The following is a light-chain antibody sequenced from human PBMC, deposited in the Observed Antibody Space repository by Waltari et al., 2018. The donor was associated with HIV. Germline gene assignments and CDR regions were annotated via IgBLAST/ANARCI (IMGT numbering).Light chain of an antibody. CDR3: GTWDSSLSIAV. CDR2: ENN. CDR1: VANMGETY. Sequence: QSVLTQPPSVSAAPGQNVTISCSGSVANMGETYVSWYQQLPGTVPKFLIFENNKRPSGVPDRFSGSKSGTAATLGITRLQTGDEGDYHCGTWDSSLSIAVFGGGTKLTVL. V-gene: IGLV1-51*02. J-gene: IGLJ2*01.